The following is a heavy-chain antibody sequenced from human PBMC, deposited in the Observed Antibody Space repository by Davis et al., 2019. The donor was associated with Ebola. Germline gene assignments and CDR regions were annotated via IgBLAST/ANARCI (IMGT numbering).Heavy chain of an antibody. D-gene: IGHD6-19*01. CDR1: GFTFSGSA. V-gene: IGHV3-73*01. J-gene: IGHJ3*02. Sequence: GESLKISCAASGFTFSGSAMHWVRQASGKGLEWVGRIRSKANSYATAYAASVKGRFTISRDDSKNTLYLQMNSLRAEDTAVYYCAKDLGLSGWYLGDAFDIWGQGTMVTVSS. CDR3: AKDLGLSGWYLGDAFDI. CDR2: IRSKANSYAT.